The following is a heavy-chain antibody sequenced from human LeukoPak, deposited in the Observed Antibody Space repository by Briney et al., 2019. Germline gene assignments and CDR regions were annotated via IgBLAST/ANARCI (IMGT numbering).Heavy chain of an antibody. J-gene: IGHJ2*01. Sequence: ASVKVSCKASGYTFTSYDVSWVRQAPGQGLEWMGWISAYNGNTNYAQKFQGRVTMTTDTSTSTAYMELRSLRSDDTAVYYCAREGGDYWYFDLWGRGTLVTVSS. CDR1: GYTFTSYD. CDR2: ISAYNGNT. V-gene: IGHV1-18*01. D-gene: IGHD4-17*01. CDR3: AREGGDYWYFDL.